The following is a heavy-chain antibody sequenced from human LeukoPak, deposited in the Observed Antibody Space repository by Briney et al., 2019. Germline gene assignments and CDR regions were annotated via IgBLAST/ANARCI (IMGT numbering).Heavy chain of an antibody. J-gene: IGHJ4*02. V-gene: IGHV4-59*01. D-gene: IGHD1-26*01. CDR1: GGSISSYY. CDR3: ARVGRERNFDY. CDR2: IYYSGST. Sequence: SETLSLTCTVSGGSISSYYRSWIRQPPGKGLEWIGYIYYSGSTNYNPSLKSRVTISVDTSKNQFSLKLSSVTAADTAVYYCARVGRERNFDYWGQGTLVTVSS.